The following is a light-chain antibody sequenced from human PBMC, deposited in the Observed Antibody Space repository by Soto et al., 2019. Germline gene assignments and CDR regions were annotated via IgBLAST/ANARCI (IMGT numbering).Light chain of an antibody. CDR2: DAS. Sequence: ESVLTQSPATLSLSPGERATLSCRASQSVSSYLAWYQQKPGQAPRLLIYDASNRATGIPARFSGSGSGTDFTLTISSLEPEDFAVYYCQQRRNWPALPFGGGTKVAIK. J-gene: IGKJ4*01. CDR3: QQRRNWPALP. V-gene: IGKV3-11*01. CDR1: QSVSSY.